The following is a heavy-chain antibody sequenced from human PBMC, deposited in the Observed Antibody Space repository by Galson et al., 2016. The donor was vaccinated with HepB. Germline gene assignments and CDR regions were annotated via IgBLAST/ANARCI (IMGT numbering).Heavy chain of an antibody. CDR2: ESMDGRRK. J-gene: IGHJ4*02. CDR1: GFRFSGYG. CDR3: ARRHEYCPNVGCSLDY. Sequence: SLRLSCAASGFRFSGYGMHWVRQAPGKGLEWVAAESMDGRRKFYADSVKGRFTISRDNSNSMLFLQMSSLTPDDTAVYHCARRHEYCPNVGCSLDYWGQGTLVSVSS. V-gene: IGHV3-30*03. D-gene: IGHD2-8*01.